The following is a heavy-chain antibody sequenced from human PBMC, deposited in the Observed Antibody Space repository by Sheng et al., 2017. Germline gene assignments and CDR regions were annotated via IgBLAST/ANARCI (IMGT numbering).Heavy chain of an antibody. D-gene: IGHD3-3*01. V-gene: IGHV4-34*01. CDR3: ARGTGGGTIFGVVIPSFDY. Sequence: QVQLQQWGAGLLKPSETLSLTCAVYGVSFSGYYWSWIRQPPGKGLEWIGEINHSGSTNYNPSLKSRVTISVDTSKNQFSLKLSSVTAADTAVYYCARGTGGGTIFGVVIPSFDYWGQGTLVTVSS. CDR1: GVSFSGYY. CDR2: INHSGST. J-gene: IGHJ4*02.